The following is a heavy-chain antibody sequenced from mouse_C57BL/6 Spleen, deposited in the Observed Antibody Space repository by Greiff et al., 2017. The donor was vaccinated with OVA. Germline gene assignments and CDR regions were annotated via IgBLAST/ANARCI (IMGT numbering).Heavy chain of an antibody. Sequence: DVMLVESGGGLVKPGGSLKLSCAASGFTFSSYAMSWVRQTPDKRLEWVATISDGGSYTYYPDNAKGRFTISRDNAKNNLYLQMSHLKSEDTAMYYCAREPYGYDQETCADWGQGTLVTVSA. V-gene: IGHV5-4*01. CDR3: AREPYGYDQETCAD. CDR2: ISDGGSYT. D-gene: IGHD2-2*01. J-gene: IGHJ3*01. CDR1: GFTFSSYA.